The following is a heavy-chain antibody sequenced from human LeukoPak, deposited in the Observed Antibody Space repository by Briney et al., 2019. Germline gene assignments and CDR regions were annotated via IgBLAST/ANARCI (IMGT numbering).Heavy chain of an antibody. D-gene: IGHD6-6*01. J-gene: IGHJ4*02. Sequence: GGSLRVSCAASGFTFSRYSMTWVRQAPGKGLEWVAVISYDGSNKYYADSVKGRFTISRDNSKNTLYLQMNSLRAEDTAVYYCAKGLIAARLTPFDYWGQGTLVTVSS. CDR1: GFTFSRYS. CDR3: AKGLIAARLTPFDY. CDR2: ISYDGSNK. V-gene: IGHV3-30*18.